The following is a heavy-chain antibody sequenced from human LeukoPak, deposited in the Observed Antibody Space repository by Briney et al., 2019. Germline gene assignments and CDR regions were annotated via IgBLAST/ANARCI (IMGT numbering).Heavy chain of an antibody. D-gene: IGHD6-13*01. CDR3: ARRSWYGDYYYMDV. V-gene: IGHV3-21*01. J-gene: IGHJ6*03. CDR1: GFTFSSYS. CDR2: ISSSSSYI. Sequence: GGSLRLSCAASGFTFSSYSMNWVRQAPGKGLEWVSSISSSSSYIYYADSVKGRFTISRDNAKNSLYPQMNSLRAEDTAVYYCARRSWYGDYYYMDVWGKGTTVTVSS.